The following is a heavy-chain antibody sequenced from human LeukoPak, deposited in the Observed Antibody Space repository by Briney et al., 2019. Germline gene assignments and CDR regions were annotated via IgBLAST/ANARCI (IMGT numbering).Heavy chain of an antibody. J-gene: IGHJ4*02. Sequence: GGSLRLSCAASGFTFSSYAMHWVRQAPGKGLEWVAVICYDGSNKYYADSVKGRFTISRDNSKNTLYLQMNSLRAEDTAVYYCAKDAGTRDGYNSDFFDFWGQGTLVTVSS. D-gene: IGHD5-24*01. CDR3: AKDAGTRDGYNSDFFDF. CDR2: ICYDGSNK. CDR1: GFTFSSYA. V-gene: IGHV3-33*06.